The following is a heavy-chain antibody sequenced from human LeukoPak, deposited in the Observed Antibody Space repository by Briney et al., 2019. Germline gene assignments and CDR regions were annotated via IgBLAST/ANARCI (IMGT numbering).Heavy chain of an antibody. D-gene: IGHD6-13*01. Sequence: PGGSLRLSCAASGFTFSSYSMNWVRQAPGKGLEWVANIKQDGSEKYYVDSVKGRFTISRDNAKNSLYLQMNSLRAEDTAVYYCARGNHDSSSWPYWGQGTLVTVSS. V-gene: IGHV3-7*04. CDR2: IKQDGSEK. CDR1: GFTFSSYS. J-gene: IGHJ4*02. CDR3: ARGNHDSSSWPY.